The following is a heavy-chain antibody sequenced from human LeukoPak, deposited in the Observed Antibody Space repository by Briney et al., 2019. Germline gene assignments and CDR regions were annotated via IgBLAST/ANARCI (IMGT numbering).Heavy chain of an antibody. CDR3: ATGGPYDILTSYYIYDY. V-gene: IGHV1-24*01. J-gene: IGHJ4*02. CDR2: FDPEDGET. D-gene: IGHD3-9*01. Sequence: ASVKVSCKVSGYTLTELSMHWVRQAPGKGLEWMGGFDPEDGETIYAQKFQGRVTMTEDTSTDTAYMELSSLRSEDTAVYYCATGGPYDILTSYYIYDYWGQGTLVTVSS. CDR1: GYTLTELS.